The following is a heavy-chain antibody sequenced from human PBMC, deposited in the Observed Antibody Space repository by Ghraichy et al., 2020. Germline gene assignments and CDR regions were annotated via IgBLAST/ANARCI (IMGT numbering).Heavy chain of an antibody. D-gene: IGHD6-13*01. CDR1: GYSISSGYY. Sequence: SETLSLTCTVSGYSISSGYYWGWIRQPPGEGLEWIGSIYHSGSTYYNPSLKSRVTISVDTSKNQFSLKLSSVTAADTAVYYCAREVQEAAAGPWGQGTLVTVSS. J-gene: IGHJ5*02. CDR3: AREVQEAAAGP. V-gene: IGHV4-38-2*02. CDR2: IYHSGST.